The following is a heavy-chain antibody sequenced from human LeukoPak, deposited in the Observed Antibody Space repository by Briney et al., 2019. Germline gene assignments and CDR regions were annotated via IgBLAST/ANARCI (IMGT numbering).Heavy chain of an antibody. Sequence: ASVKVSCKASGYTFTSYDINWVRQATGQGGEWRGWMNPNSGKTGYAQKFQGRGTMTRNTSISTAYMELTSLRSEDTAVYYCAREYQLLGTVYNYFDPWGQGTLVTVSS. V-gene: IGHV1-8*01. CDR1: GYTFTSYD. CDR2: MNPNSGKT. J-gene: IGHJ5*02. CDR3: AREYQLLGTVYNYFDP. D-gene: IGHD2-2*01.